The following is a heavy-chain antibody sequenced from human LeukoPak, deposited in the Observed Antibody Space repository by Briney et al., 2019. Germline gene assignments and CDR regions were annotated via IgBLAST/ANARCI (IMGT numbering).Heavy chain of an antibody. Sequence: PGGSLRLSCAASGFTFSSYWMSWVRQAPGKGLEWVANIKQDGSDKYYVDSIKGPFTISTDNAKNSLYLQMNSLRAEDTPVYYCAREVATTQGFDYWGQGTLVTLSS. J-gene: IGHJ4*02. V-gene: IGHV3-7*01. CDR2: IKQDGSDK. D-gene: IGHD1/OR15-1a*01. CDR1: GFTFSSYW. CDR3: AREVATTQGFDY.